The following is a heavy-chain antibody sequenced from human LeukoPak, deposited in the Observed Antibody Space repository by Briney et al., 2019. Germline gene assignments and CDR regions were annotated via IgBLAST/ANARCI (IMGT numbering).Heavy chain of an antibody. Sequence: KPSETLSLTCTASGGSFSNHYWSWIRHPAGKSLEWLARVRTTGSTAYTPAYKNRLTISIGKSKNQSPLQLTSITGADTAVYYCARVREYDKFVGSFALWGRGALVTVSS. CDR1: GGSFSNHY. V-gene: IGHV4-4*07. CDR3: ARVREYDKFVGSFAL. J-gene: IGHJ2*01. CDR2: VRTTGST. D-gene: IGHD3-10*01.